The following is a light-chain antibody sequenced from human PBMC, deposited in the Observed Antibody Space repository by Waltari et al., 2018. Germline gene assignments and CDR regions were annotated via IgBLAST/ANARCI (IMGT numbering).Light chain of an antibody. CDR2: GVN. CDR3: CSYAGSAVSV. CDR1: SSDIGNYNL. J-gene: IGLJ3*02. Sequence: QSALTQTATVSGSPGQSITISCSGTSSDIGNYNLVSWYQQHPGKAPTLIIYGVNKRPSGVSNRFSGSKSGNTAFLTVSGLQTADEADYYCCSYAGSAVSVFGGGTKLTV. V-gene: IGLV2-23*02.